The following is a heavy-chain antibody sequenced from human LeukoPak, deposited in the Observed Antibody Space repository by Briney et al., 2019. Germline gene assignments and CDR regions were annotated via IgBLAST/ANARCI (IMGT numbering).Heavy chain of an antibody. J-gene: IGHJ4*02. Sequence: GGSLRLSCVASGFTFRNYWMSWVRQAPGKGLEWVANIKQDGSGKYYGDSVKGRFTMSRDSGKNSLYLQMNSLRAEDTAVYYCARGRSSSSWYYFDYWGQGTLVTVSS. V-gene: IGHV3-7*02. CDR3: ARGRSSSSWYYFDY. D-gene: IGHD6-13*01. CDR2: IKQDGSGK. CDR1: GFTFRNYW.